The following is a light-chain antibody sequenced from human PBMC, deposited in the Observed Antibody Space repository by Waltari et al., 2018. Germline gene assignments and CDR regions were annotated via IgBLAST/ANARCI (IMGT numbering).Light chain of an antibody. J-gene: IGKJ2*01. V-gene: IGKV3-20*01. CDR3: QQYGRSWNT. CDR1: QSVSNNY. CDR2: GSS. Sequence: EIVLTQSPGTLSFSPGERATLPCRASQSVSNNYLAWYQQRPGQAPRLLIHGSSSRATGIPDRFSGSGSGTDFTLTISRLEPEDFAVYYCQQYGRSWNTFGQGTKLEIK.